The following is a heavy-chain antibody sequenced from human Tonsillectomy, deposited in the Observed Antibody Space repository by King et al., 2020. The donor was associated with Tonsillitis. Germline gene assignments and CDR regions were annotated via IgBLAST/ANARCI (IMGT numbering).Heavy chain of an antibody. CDR3: AKGKVATMPRDAFDF. J-gene: IGHJ3*01. Sequence: VQLVESAGGLVQPGGSLRLSCAASGFTFSSYAMSWVRQAPGKGLEWVSAISGSGGSTYSADSVKGRFTISRDNSKNTLYLHMKSLRVEDTAVYYCAKGKVATMPRDAFDFWGQGTMVTVSS. CDR1: GFTFSSYA. CDR2: ISGSGGST. V-gene: IGHV3-23*04. D-gene: IGHD5-12*01.